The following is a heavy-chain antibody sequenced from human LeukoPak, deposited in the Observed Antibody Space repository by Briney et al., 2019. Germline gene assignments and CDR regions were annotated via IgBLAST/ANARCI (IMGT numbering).Heavy chain of an antibody. CDR3: ARGYSYDTGGYSDY. CDR1: GFTFSNYG. CDR2: ISYDGTNK. J-gene: IGHJ4*02. Sequence: GRSLRLSCVASGFTFSNYGMHWVRQAPGKGLEWVAVISYDGTNKHYADSVKGRFTISRDNSKNTLYLQMNSLRAEGTAVYYCARGYSYDTGGYSDYWGQGTLVTVSS. V-gene: IGHV3-30*05. D-gene: IGHD3-22*01.